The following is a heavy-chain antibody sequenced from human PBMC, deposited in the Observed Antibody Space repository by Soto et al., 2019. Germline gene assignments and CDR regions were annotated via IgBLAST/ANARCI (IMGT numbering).Heavy chain of an antibody. CDR2: IGAASDT. CDR3: ARGVLGPGDYYYGMDV. D-gene: IGHD7-27*01. CDR1: GFTFSNYD. J-gene: IGHJ6*02. Sequence: GGSLRLSCAAAGFTFSNYDMHWVRQAPGEGLEWVSGIGAASDTYYPASVQGRFTVSRDNAKKSLYLQMNSLRAGDTAVYYCARGVLGPGDYYYGMDVWGQGTTVTVS. V-gene: IGHV3-13*01.